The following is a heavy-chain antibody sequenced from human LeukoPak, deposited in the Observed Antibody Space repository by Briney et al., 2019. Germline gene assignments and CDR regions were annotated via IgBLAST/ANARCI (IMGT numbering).Heavy chain of an antibody. CDR3: ARLPQWELLYPQGAFDI. CDR2: IKQEGSEK. J-gene: IGHJ3*02. V-gene: IGHV3-7*01. Sequence: GGSLRLSCAAYGLTFSSHWMRWVRQARGKGVGRVANIKQEGSEKYYVDSVKGRFAISRDNANNSLYLQMNSLRAEDTAVYYWARLPQWELLYPQGAFDIWGQGTMVTVSS. CDR1: GLTFSSHW. D-gene: IGHD1-26*01.